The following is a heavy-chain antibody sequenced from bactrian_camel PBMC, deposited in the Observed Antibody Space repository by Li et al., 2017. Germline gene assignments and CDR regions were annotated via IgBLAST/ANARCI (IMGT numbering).Heavy chain of an antibody. V-gene: IGHV3-1*01. CDR1: GFKFNETA. CDR2: IAWNGGTP. CDR3: AADRPYRGSWRRESPCAVGGSAPAY. Sequence: VQLVESGGGLVQPGGSLRLSCVGSGFKFNETAMSWIRQNPGKGLEWVSSIAWNGGTPNYADSVKGQFTVSRDNDKNAVTLQMNSLKLEDTAVYYCAADRPYRGSWRRESPCAVGGSAPAYWGQGTQVTVS. D-gene: IGHD2*01. J-gene: IGHJ4*01.